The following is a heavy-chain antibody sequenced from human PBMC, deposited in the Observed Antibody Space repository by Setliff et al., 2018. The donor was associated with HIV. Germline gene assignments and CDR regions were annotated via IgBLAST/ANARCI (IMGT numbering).Heavy chain of an antibody. CDR2: INHRGVI. V-gene: IGHV4-34*01. CDR1: GASFTAYY. Sequence: SETLSLTCDVSGASFTAYYWTWIRQSPGKGLEWIGEINHRGVIKYLSSLKSRVTMAVDTSKKQFSLKLSSVTAADTAVYYCARRGDFFYYAMDVWGQGTTVTVSS. CDR3: ARRGDFFYYAMDV. J-gene: IGHJ6*02.